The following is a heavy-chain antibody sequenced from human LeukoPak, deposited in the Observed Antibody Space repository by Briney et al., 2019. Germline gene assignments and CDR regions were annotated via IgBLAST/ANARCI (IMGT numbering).Heavy chain of an antibody. V-gene: IGHV3-21*01. CDR1: GFTFSSYS. CDR2: ISSSSSYI. CDR3: ARDLDHYGSGSYLDY. J-gene: IGHJ4*02. Sequence: GGSLRLSCAASGFTFSSYSMNWLRQAPGKGLEGVSSISSSSSYIYYADSVKGRFTIYRDNAKNSLYLQMNSLRAEDTAVYYCARDLDHYGSGSYLDYWGQGTLVTVSS. D-gene: IGHD3-10*01.